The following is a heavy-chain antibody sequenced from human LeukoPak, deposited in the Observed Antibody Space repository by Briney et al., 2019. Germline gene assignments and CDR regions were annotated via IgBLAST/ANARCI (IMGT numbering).Heavy chain of an antibody. D-gene: IGHD4-17*01. CDR3: ARSGDYGDYRFDY. CDR1: GYTFTGYY. V-gene: IGHV1-2*04. CDR2: INPNSGGT. Sequence: ASVKVSCKASGYTFTGYYMHWVRQAPGQGLEWMGWINPNSGGTNYAQKFQGWVTMTRDTSISTAYMELSRLRSDDTAVYYCARSGDYGDYRFDYWGQGTLVTVSS. J-gene: IGHJ4*02.